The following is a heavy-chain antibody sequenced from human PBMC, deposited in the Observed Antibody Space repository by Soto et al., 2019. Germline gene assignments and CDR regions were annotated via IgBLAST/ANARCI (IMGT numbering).Heavy chain of an antibody. CDR3: ARDLGYCSSTSCYNGEFDP. J-gene: IGHJ5*02. V-gene: IGHV1-3*01. CDR2: INAGNGNT. D-gene: IGHD2-2*02. Sequence: GASVKVSCKASAYTFTSYAMHWVRQAPGQRLEWMGWINAGNGNTKYSQKFQGRVTITRDTSASTAYMELSSLRSEDTAVYYCARDLGYCSSTSCYNGEFDPWGQGTLVTVSS. CDR1: AYTFTSYA.